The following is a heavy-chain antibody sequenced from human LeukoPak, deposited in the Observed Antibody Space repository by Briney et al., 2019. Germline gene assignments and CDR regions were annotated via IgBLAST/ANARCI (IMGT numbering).Heavy chain of an antibody. CDR2: ISGSGDLT. J-gene: IGHJ4*02. V-gene: IGHV3-23*01. CDR3: AKDGARDGYNYPDY. CDR1: GFTFTNYA. D-gene: IGHD5-24*01. Sequence: GGSLRLSCAASGFTFTNYAMSWVRQAPGKWLEWVSYISGSGDLTYYADSVKGRFTISRDKSKNKLYLQMNSLRAEDTAVYYCAKDGARDGYNYPDYWGQGTLVTVSS.